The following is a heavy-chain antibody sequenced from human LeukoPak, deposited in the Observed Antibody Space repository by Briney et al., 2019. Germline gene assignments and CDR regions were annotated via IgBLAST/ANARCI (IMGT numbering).Heavy chain of an antibody. CDR3: AGEEVGTVSAFNI. D-gene: IGHD1-26*01. CDR1: GFTFSDYY. V-gene: IGHV3-11*01. J-gene: IGHJ3*02. Sequence: PGGSLRLSCTASGFTFSDYYMSWIRQAPGKGLEWIAYISSRGDTIYYAGSVKGRFTISRDSAMNSIYLQMNRLKVEDTALYYCAGEEVGTVSAFNIWGRGTTVTVSS. CDR2: ISSRGDTI.